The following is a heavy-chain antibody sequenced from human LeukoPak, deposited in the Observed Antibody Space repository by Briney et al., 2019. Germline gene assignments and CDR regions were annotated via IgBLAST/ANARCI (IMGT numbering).Heavy chain of an antibody. CDR3: ARVQGHPPNGLDI. J-gene: IGHJ3*02. CDR1: GNYW. CDR2: INSDGSWT. D-gene: IGHD2-8*01. Sequence: PGGSLRLSCAASGNYWMHWVRQAPGKGLVWVSHINSDGSWTSYADSVRGRFTISRDNAKNTLYLQMNSLRADDTAVYYCARVQGHPPNGLDIWGQGTMVTVSS. V-gene: IGHV3-74*01.